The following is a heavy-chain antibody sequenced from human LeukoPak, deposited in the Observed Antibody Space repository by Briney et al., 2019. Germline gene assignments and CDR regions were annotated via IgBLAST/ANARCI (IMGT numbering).Heavy chain of an antibody. J-gene: IGHJ4*02. D-gene: IGHD3-3*01. CDR1: GFTFSNYG. V-gene: IGHV3-30*02. CDR2: IRYDGSNE. Sequence: GGSLRLSCATSGFTFSNYGMHWVRQAPGKGLEWVAFIRYDGSNEYYADSVKGRFTISRDNSKNTLYLQMNSLRAEDTAVYYCAKDLGVYDFWSGYSPFDYWGQGTLVTVSS. CDR3: AKDLGVYDFWSGYSPFDY.